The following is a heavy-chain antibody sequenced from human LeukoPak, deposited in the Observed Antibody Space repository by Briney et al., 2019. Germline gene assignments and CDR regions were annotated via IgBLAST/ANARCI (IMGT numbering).Heavy chain of an antibody. J-gene: IGHJ3*02. CDR3: AXXVVGATGGAFDI. D-gene: IGHD1-26*01. CDR1: GGSISSCY. CDR2: IYYSGST. V-gene: IGHV4-59*01. Sequence: SETLSLTCTVSGGSISSCYWSWIRQPPGKGLEWIGYIYYSGSTNYNPSLKSRVTISVDTSKNQSSLKLSSLTAADTAVYYCAXXVVGATGGAFDIWGQGTMVTVSS.